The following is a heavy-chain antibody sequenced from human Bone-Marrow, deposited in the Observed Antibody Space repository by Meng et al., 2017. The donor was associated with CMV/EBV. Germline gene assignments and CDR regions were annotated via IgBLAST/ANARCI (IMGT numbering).Heavy chain of an antibody. J-gene: IGHJ4*02. D-gene: IGHD1-26*01. CDR2: INWNGGSI. CDR1: GFNFDDYA. Sequence: SLKISCAASGFNFDDYAMHWVRQVPGKGLEWVSGINWNGGSIGYADFVKGRFTISRDNARKSMYLQMNSLGTEDMALYYCAKGVEWEIIGAFDYWGQGTLVPSPQ. V-gene: IGHV3-9*03. CDR3: AKGVEWEIIGAFDY.